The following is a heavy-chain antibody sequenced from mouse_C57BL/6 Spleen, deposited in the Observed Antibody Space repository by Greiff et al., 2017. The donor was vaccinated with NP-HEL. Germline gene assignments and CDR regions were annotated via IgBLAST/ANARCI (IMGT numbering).Heavy chain of an antibody. CDR1: GYAFSSTW. Sequence: QVQLQQSGPELVKPGASVKISCKASGYAFSSTWMNWVKQRPGKGLEWIGRIYPGDGDPNYNGKFKGKATLTADKSSSTAYMQLSSLTSEDSAVYFCARESFFYYDYDDAMDYWGQGTSVTVSS. CDR3: ARESFFYYDYDDAMDY. J-gene: IGHJ4*01. CDR2: IYPGDGDP. V-gene: IGHV1-82*01. D-gene: IGHD2-4*01.